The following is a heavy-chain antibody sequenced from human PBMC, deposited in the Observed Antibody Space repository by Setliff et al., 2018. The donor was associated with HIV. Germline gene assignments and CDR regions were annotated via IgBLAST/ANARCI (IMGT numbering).Heavy chain of an antibody. CDR3: AMIYGVVTAFDY. CDR2: INPNSGGT. J-gene: IGHJ4*02. D-gene: IGHD3-3*01. CDR1: GYTFSGYY. Sequence: ASVKVSCKASGYTFSGYYMHWVRQAPGQGLEWMGWINPNSGGTNCAQKFQGRVTMTRDTYISTAYMELSRLRSGDTAVYYCAMIYGVVTAFDYWGQGTLVTVSS. V-gene: IGHV1-2*02.